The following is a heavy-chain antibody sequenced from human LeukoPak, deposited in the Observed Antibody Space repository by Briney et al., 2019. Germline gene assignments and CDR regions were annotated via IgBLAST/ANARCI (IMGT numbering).Heavy chain of an antibody. D-gene: IGHD5-18*01. CDR2: IIPIFGTA. J-gene: IGHJ4*02. Sequence: SVKVSCKASGGTFSSYAISWVRQAPGQGLEWMGGIIPIFGTANYAQKFQGRVTITADESTSTAYVELSSLRSEDTAVYYCARRGYSYGLFDYWGQGTLVTVSS. CDR3: ARRGYSYGLFDY. CDR1: GGTFSSYA. V-gene: IGHV1-69*13.